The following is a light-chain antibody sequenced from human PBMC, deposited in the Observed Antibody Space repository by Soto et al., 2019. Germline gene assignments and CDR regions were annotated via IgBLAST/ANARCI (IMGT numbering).Light chain of an antibody. CDR3: QQYNNWPIT. J-gene: IGKJ5*01. V-gene: IGKV3-15*01. Sequence: EIVMTQSPATLSVSPGERATLSCRASQSVSSNLAWYQQKPGQAPRLLIYGASTRATGIPARFSGSGSGTEFTLTISSLQSEDFAVYYLQQYNNWPITFGQGTRLEIK. CDR2: GAS. CDR1: QSVSSN.